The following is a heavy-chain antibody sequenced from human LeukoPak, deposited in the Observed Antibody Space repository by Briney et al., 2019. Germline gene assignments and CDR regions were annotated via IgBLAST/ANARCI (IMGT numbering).Heavy chain of an antibody. Sequence: ASVKVSCKASGYTFTSYYMHWVRQAPGQGLEWMGVINPSGGDTSYAQKFQGRVTMTRDTSTSTVYMEVSRLRSEDTAVYYCARGVLTGYIPYDYWGQGTLVTVSS. V-gene: IGHV1-46*01. J-gene: IGHJ4*02. CDR1: GYTFTSYY. CDR2: INPSGGDT. CDR3: ARGVLTGYIPYDY. D-gene: IGHD3-9*01.